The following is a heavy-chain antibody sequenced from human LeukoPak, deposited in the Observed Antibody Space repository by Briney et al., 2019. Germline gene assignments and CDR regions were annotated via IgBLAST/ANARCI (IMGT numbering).Heavy chain of an antibody. CDR1: GYTFTGYY. CDR3: ARGPVVPAANFYYYYYYMDV. V-gene: IGHV1-2*02. CDR2: INPNSGGT. Sequence: GASVKVSCKASGYTFTGYYMHWVRQAPGQGLEWMGWINPNSGGTNYAQKFQGRVTITRNTSISTAYMELSSLRSEGTAVYYCARGPVVPAANFYYYYYYMDVWGKGTTVTVSS. J-gene: IGHJ6*03. D-gene: IGHD2-2*01.